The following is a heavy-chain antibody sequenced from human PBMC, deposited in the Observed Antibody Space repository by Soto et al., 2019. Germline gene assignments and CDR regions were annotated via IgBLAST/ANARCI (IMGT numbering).Heavy chain of an antibody. CDR3: ARQYSGYDGLSWFDP. D-gene: IGHD5-12*01. CDR2: IYYSGST. V-gene: IGHV4-31*03. CDR1: GGSISSGGYY. J-gene: IGHJ5*02. Sequence: SETLSLTCTVSGGSISSGGYYWSWIRQHPGKGLEWIGYIYYSGSTYYNPSLKSRVTISVDTSKNQFSLKLSSVTAADTAVYYCARQYSGYDGLSWFDPWGQGTLVTVS.